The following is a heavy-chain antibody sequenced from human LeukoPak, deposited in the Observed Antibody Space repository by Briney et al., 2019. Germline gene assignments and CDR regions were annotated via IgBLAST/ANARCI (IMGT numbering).Heavy chain of an antibody. CDR1: GFTFSSYG. J-gene: IGHJ4*02. CDR2: TSGSGGST. CDR3: AKDRDGCCSSTSCYGGAFDY. V-gene: IGHV3-23*01. Sequence: GGTLRLSCAASGFTFSSYGMSWVRQAPGKGLEWVSATSGSGGSTYYADSVKGRFTISRDNSKNTLYLQMNSLRAEDTAVYYCAKDRDGCCSSTSCYGGAFDYWGQGTLVTVSS. D-gene: IGHD2-2*01.